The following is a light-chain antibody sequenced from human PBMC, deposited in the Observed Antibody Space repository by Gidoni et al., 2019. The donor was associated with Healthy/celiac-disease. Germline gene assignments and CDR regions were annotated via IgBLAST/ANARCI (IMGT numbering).Light chain of an antibody. CDR3: QQSYSTPLT. CDR1: KSITSY. Sequence: DIQMTQSPSSLSAYVGDRVTITGRASKSITSYLNWYQQKPGNAPKLLIYAASRWQSGVPARFSGSGSGTDFTLTISSLQPEDVAIYYCQQSYSTPLTFGGGTKVEIK. V-gene: IGKV1-39*01. CDR2: AAS. J-gene: IGKJ4*01.